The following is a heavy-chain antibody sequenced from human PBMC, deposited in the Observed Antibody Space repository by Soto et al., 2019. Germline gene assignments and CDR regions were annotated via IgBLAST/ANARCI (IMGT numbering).Heavy chain of an antibody. V-gene: IGHV3-7*03. CDR3: AREVVVVPAAIEYYYYGMDV. D-gene: IGHD2-2*02. Sequence: PLGSLRLSCAASGFTFSSYWMSWVRQAPGKGLEWVANIKQDGSEKYYVDSVKGRFTISRDNAKNSLYLQMNSLRAEDTAVYYCAREVVVVPAAIEYYYYGMDVWGQGTTVTVSS. CDR2: IKQDGSEK. J-gene: IGHJ6*02. CDR1: GFTFSSYW.